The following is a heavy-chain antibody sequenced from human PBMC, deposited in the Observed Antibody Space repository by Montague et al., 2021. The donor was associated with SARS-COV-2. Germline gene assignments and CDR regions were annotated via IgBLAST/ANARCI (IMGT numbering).Heavy chain of an antibody. D-gene: IGHD6-19*01. Sequence: SETLSLTCSVSGYSVNSGYYWAWIRQPPGKGLEWIGSVRQSGSTYFTPSLASRVSMSVDTSKNQFSLNVTSVTAADTAIYYCARESGYSSGWRYYYGMDVWGQGTTVTVS. J-gene: IGHJ6*02. V-gene: IGHV4-38-2*02. CDR3: ARESGYSSGWRYYYGMDV. CDR2: VRQSGST. CDR1: GYSVNSGYY.